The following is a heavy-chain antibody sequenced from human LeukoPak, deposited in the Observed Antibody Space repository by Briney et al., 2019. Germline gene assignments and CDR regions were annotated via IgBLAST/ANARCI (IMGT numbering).Heavy chain of an antibody. J-gene: IGHJ4*02. CDR3: GSYSGYAQ. CDR1: GYTFTSYD. D-gene: IGHD5-12*01. Sequence: ASVKVSCKASGYTFTSYDVNWVRQATGQGLEWMGWMNPNSGNTVYAQKFQGRVTITRNTSITTAYMELSGLTSEDTAVYYCGSYSGYAQWGQGTLVTVSS. CDR2: MNPNSGNT. V-gene: IGHV1-8*03.